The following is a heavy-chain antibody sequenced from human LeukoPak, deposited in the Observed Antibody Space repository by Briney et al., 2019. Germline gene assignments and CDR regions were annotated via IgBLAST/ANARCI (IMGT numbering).Heavy chain of an antibody. D-gene: IGHD3-22*01. CDR3: ARRKLYFDNSGSFDY. CDR1: GGSFSGYY. V-gene: IGHV4-34*01. Sequence: SETLSLTCAVYGGSFSGYYWSWIRQPPGKGLEWIGEINHSGSTNYNPSLKSRVTISVDTSKNQFSLKLSSVTAADTAVYYCARRKLYFDNSGSFDYWGQGTLVTVSS. CDR2: INHSGST. J-gene: IGHJ4*02.